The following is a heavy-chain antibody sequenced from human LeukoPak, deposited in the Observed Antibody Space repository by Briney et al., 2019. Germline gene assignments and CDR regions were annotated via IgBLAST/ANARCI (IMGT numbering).Heavy chain of an antibody. D-gene: IGHD5-12*01. J-gene: IGHJ6*03. CDR3: IRTLIVATSPYMDV. V-gene: IGHV3-74*01. CDR2: VNSYGTGT. CDR1: GFTFSSYW. Sequence: GGSLRLSCAASGFTFSSYWMHWVRQAPGKGLVWVSRVNSYGTGTTYADSVEGLFTISRENAKNTVYLQMNSLRAEDTAIYYCIRTLIVATSPYMDVWGKGTTVTVSS.